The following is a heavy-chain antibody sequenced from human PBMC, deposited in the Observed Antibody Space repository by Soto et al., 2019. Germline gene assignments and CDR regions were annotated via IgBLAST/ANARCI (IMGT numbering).Heavy chain of an antibody. Sequence: QVHLLLQSGAEVKKPGSSAKVSCKASGGTPSNSAISWVRQAPGQGLEWMGGIIPVSGLVKYAQKFQGRVTIIADESTNTADMELRSLRYGATVVYFWAGGRVVVVVNRAYYGMTVWGKGPTVPVAS. CDR1: GGTPSNSA. D-gene: IGHD3-22*01. J-gene: IGHJ6*04. V-gene: IGHV1-69*01. CDR3: AGGRVVVVVNRAYYGMTV. CDR2: IIPVSGLV.